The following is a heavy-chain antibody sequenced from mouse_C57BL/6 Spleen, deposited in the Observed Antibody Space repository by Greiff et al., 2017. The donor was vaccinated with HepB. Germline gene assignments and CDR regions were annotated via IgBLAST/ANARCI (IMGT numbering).Heavy chain of an antibody. CDR2: IDPSDSYT. J-gene: IGHJ4*01. Sequence: QVQLKQSGAELVMPGASVKLSCKASGYTFTSYWMHWVKQRPGQGLAWIGEIDPSDSYTNYNQKFKGKSTLTVDKSSSTAYMQLSSLTSADSAVYYCARQYYGNAMDYWGQGTSVTVSS. CDR1: GYTFTSYW. V-gene: IGHV1-69*01. D-gene: IGHD1-1*01. CDR3: ARQYYGNAMDY.